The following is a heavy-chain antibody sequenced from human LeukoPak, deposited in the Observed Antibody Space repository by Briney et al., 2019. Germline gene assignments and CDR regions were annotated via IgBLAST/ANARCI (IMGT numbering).Heavy chain of an antibody. V-gene: IGHV3-48*04. CDR3: AREHPGGGLGELSLYDY. CDR1: GFTFSSYS. Sequence: GGSLRLSCAASGFTFSSYSMNWVRQAPGKGLEWVSYISSSGSTIYYADSVKGRFTISRDNAKNSLYLQMNSLRAEDTAVYYCAREHPGGGLGELSLYDYWGQGTLVTVSS. CDR2: ISSSGSTI. J-gene: IGHJ4*02. D-gene: IGHD3-16*02.